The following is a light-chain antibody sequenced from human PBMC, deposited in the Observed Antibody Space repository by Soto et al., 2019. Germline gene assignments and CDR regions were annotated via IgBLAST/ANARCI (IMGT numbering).Light chain of an antibody. CDR2: GAS. J-gene: IGKJ1*01. V-gene: IGKV3-20*01. Sequence: EIVLTQSPDTLSVSPWERATLSCRASQSVSSSSLAWYQQKPGQAPRLLIYGASNRATGIPDRFSGSGSGTDFTLTISRLEAEDFEVYYCKQYGSSPLCTFGQGTKVEIK. CDR3: KQYGSSPLCT. CDR1: QSVSSSS.